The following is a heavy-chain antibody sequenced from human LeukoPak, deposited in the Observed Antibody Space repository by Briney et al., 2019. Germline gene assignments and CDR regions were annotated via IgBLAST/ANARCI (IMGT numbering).Heavy chain of an antibody. V-gene: IGHV4-39*01. CDR2: IHCSGST. J-gene: IGHJ3*02. D-gene: IGHD2-21*02. CDR1: GGSISSSIYF. Sequence: SETLSLTCTVSGGSISSSIYFWGWIRQPPGKGLEWIGSIHCSGSTYHDPSLKSRVTVSLDTSKNQFSLKLSSVTATDTAVYYCARGLLYDIWGQGTMVTVSS. CDR3: ARGLLYDI.